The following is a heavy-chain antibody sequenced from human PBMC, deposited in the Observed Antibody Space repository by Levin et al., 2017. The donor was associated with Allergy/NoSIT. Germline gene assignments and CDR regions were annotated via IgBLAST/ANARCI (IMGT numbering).Heavy chain of an antibody. V-gene: IGHV1-69*04. CDR2: IIPILGIA. CDR3: AREEGSGYIAARASFDYWYFDL. CDR1: GGTFSSYT. J-gene: IGHJ2*01. Sequence: GASVKVSCKASGGTFSSYTISWVRQAPGQGLEWMGRIIPILGIANYAQKFQGRVTITADKSTSTAYMELSSLRSEDTAVYYCAREEGSGYIAARASFDYWYFDLWGRGTLVTVSS. D-gene: IGHD6-6*01.